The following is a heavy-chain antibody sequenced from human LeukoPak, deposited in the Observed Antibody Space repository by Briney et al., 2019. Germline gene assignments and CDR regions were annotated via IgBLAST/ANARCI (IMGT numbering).Heavy chain of an antibody. CDR2: MYYSGST. D-gene: IGHD4-17*01. CDR1: SGSLSNYY. CDR3: ARESVTTGYGMDV. J-gene: IGHJ6*02. V-gene: IGHV4-59*01. Sequence: SETLSLTCTVSSGSLSNYYWTWIRQPPGKGLEWIGYMYYSGSTNYNPSLKSRVTILIDTSRNQFSLKLSSVTAADTAVYYCARESVTTGYGMDVWGQGTTVTVSS.